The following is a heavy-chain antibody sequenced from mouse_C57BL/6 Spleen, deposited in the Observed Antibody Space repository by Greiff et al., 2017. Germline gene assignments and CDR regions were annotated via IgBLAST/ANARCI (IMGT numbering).Heavy chain of an antibody. CDR2: ISYDGSN. Sequence: VQLQQSGPGLVKPSQSLSLTCSVTGYSITSGYYWNWIRQFPGNKLEWMGYISYDGSNNYNPSLKNRISITRDTSKNQFFLKLNSVTTEDTATDYCARDDYGAWFAYWGQGTLVTVSA. CDR3: ARDDYGAWFAY. V-gene: IGHV3-6*01. CDR1: GYSITSGYY. J-gene: IGHJ3*01. D-gene: IGHD1-1*01.